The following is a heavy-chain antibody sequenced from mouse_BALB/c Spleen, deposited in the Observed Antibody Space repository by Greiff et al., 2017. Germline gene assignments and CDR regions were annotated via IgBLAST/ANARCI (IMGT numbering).Heavy chain of an antibody. CDR3: ARSRGYYGNYAMDY. CDR1: GFTFSSFG. J-gene: IGHJ4*01. Sequence: EVQLVESGGGLVQPGGSRKLSCAASGFTFSSFGMHWVRQAPEKGLEWVAYISSGSSTIYYADTVKGRFTISRDNPKNTLFLQMSSLRSEDTAMYYCARSRGYYGNYAMDYWGQGTSVTVSS. V-gene: IGHV5-17*02. D-gene: IGHD1-2*01. CDR2: ISSGSSTI.